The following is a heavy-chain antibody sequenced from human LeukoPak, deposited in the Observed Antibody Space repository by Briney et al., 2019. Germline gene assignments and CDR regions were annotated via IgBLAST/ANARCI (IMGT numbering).Heavy chain of an antibody. CDR3: ARDYDYISGTVRSYYYMDV. V-gene: IGHV1-2*02. J-gene: IGHJ6*03. D-gene: IGHD4-11*01. Sequence: ASVKVSCKASGYTFTGYYMHWVRQAPGQGLEWMGWINPNSGGTNYAQKFQGRVTMTRDTSISTAYMELSRLRSDDTAVYYCARDYDYISGTVRSYYYMDVWGKGTTVTVSS. CDR2: INPNSGGT. CDR1: GYTFTGYY.